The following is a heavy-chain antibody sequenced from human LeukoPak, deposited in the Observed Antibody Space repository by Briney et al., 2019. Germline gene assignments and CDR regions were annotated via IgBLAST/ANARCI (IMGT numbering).Heavy chain of an antibody. J-gene: IGHJ4*02. D-gene: IGHD2-15*01. CDR1: GFTFSNAW. V-gene: IGHV3-15*01. CDR2: IKSKTDGGTT. CDR3: TTLYCSGGSCYREGGDY. Sequence: GGSLRLSCAASGFTFSNAWMSWVRQAPGKGLEWVGRIKSKTDGGTTDYAAPVKGRSTISRDDSKNTLYLQMNSLKTEDTAVYYCTTLYCSGGSCYREGGDYWGQGTLVTVSS.